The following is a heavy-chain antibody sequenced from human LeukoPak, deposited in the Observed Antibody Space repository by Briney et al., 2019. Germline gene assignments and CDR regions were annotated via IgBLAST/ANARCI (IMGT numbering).Heavy chain of an antibody. CDR3: ARESESTYYYDSSGYYFDY. J-gene: IGHJ4*02. CDR1: GGSISSYY. CDR2: IYTSGST. Sequence: SETLSLTCTVSGGSISSYYWSWIRQPAGKGLEWIGRIYTSGSTNYNPSLKSRVTMSVDTSKNQFSLKLSSVTAADTAVYYCARESESTYYYDSSGYYFDYWGQGTLVTVSS. V-gene: IGHV4-4*07. D-gene: IGHD3-22*01.